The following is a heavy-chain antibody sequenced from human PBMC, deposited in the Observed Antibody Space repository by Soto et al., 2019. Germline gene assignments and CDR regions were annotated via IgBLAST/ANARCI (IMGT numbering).Heavy chain of an antibody. V-gene: IGHV3-23*01. Sequence: GGSLRLSCAAFGFTFSSYAMSWVRQAPGKGLEWVSAISGSGGSTYYADSVKGRFTISRDNSKNTLYLQMNSLRAEDTAVYYCAKAGKVSIELELDSDYYGMDVWGQGTTVTVSS. CDR3: AKAGKVSIELELDSDYYGMDV. J-gene: IGHJ6*02. CDR1: GFTFSSYA. D-gene: IGHD1-7*01. CDR2: ISGSGGST.